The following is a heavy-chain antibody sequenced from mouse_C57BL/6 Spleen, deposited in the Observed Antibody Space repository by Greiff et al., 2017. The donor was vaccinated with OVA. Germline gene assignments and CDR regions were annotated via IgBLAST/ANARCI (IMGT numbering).Heavy chain of an antibody. CDR2: INPNNGGT. J-gene: IGHJ1*03. D-gene: IGHD2-4*01. CDR3: AYDYGWYFDV. Sequence: EVQLQESGPELVKPGASVKMSCKASGYTFTDYNLPWVKQSHGKSLEWIGYINPNNGGTSYNQKFKGKATLTVNKSSSTACMELRSLTSEDSAVYYCAYDYGWYFDVWGTGTTVTVSS. CDR1: GYTFTDYN. V-gene: IGHV1-22*01.